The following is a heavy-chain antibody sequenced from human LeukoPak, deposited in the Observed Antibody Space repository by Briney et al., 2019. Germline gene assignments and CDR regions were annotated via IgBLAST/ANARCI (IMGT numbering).Heavy chain of an antibody. J-gene: IGHJ5*02. V-gene: IGHV4-34*01. CDR3: ARGGDIVVVPAAMGDGYWFDP. D-gene: IGHD2-2*01. CDR2: INHSGST. Sequence: PSETLSLTCAVYGGSFSGYYWSWIRQRPGKGLEWIGEINHSGSTNYNPSLKSRVTISVDTSKNQFSLKLSSVTAADTAVYYCARGGDIVVVPAAMGDGYWFDPWGQGTLVTLSS. CDR1: GGSFSGYY.